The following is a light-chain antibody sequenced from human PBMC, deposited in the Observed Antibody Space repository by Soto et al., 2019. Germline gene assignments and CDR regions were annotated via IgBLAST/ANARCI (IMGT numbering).Light chain of an antibody. V-gene: IGKV3-11*01. Sequence: EIVLTQSPATLSLSPGERATLSCRASQSVSSYLAWYQQKPGQAPRLLIYEASKRATGIPARFSRSGSRTDFSLPISSLEHEDYAADYCQQRSNWSPITFGQGTRLEIK. J-gene: IGKJ5*01. CDR1: QSVSSY. CDR2: EAS. CDR3: QQRSNWSPIT.